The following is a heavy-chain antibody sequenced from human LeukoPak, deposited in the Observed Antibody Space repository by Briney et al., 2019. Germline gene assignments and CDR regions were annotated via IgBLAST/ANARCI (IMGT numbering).Heavy chain of an antibody. CDR3: ARDSELTGWDYMDV. CDR2: ISSSGSTI. V-gene: IGHV3-48*03. Sequence: TGGSLRLSCVASGFTFSNYWMSWVRQAPGKGLEWVSYISSSGSTIYYADSVKGRFTISRDNAKNSLYPQMNSLRAEDTAVYYCARDSELTGWDYMDVWGKGTTVTISS. J-gene: IGHJ6*03. D-gene: IGHD3-9*01. CDR1: GFTFSNYW.